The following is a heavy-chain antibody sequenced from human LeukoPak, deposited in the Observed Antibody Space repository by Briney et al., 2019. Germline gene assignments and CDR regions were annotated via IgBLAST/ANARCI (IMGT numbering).Heavy chain of an antibody. CDR2: ISGSGGST. J-gene: IGHJ5*02. V-gene: IGHV3-23*01. D-gene: IGHD4-17*01. CDR3: ANGGSTVTTGDNWFDP. Sequence: PGGSLRLSCAASGFTFSSYAMSWVRQAPGKGLEWVSAISGSGGSTYYADSVKGRFTISRDNSKNTLYLQMNSLRAEDTAVYYCANGGSTVTTGDNWFDPWGQGTLVTVSS. CDR1: GFTFSSYA.